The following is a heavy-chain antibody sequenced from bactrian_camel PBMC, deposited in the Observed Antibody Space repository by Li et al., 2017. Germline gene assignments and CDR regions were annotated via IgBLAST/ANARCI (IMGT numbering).Heavy chain of an antibody. D-gene: IGHD1*01. J-gene: IGHJ4*01. CDR2: IDSDGGT. Sequence: HVQLVESGGGLVQPGGSLRLSCAASGFTFSRYKMHWFRQAPGREREEVAAIDSDGGTSYADSVQGRFTISQDNAKDTLSLQMNSLKPEDTAMYYCAAWRGSCLRPPYARRYTTDWGQGTQVTVS. V-gene: IGHV3S26*01. CDR3: AAWRGSCLRPPYARRYTTD. CDR1: GFTFSRYK.